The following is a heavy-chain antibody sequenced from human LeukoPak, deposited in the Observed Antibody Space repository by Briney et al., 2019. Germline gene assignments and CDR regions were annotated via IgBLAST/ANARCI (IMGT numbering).Heavy chain of an antibody. Sequence: GGSLRLSCAASGFTFSSYAMSWVRQAPGKGLEWVSAISGSGGSTYYADSVKGRFTISRDNSKNKLYLQMNSLRAEDTAVYYCAKDIMVVTPFTLIKYYYYYYMDVWGKGTTVTVSS. V-gene: IGHV3-23*01. J-gene: IGHJ6*03. CDR1: GFTFSSYA. CDR3: AKDIMVVTPFTLIKYYYYYYMDV. D-gene: IGHD4-23*01. CDR2: ISGSGGST.